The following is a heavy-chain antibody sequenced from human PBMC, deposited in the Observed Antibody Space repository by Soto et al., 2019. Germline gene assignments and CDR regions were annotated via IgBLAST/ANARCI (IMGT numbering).Heavy chain of an antibody. CDR3: ARGIAPYYFDY. CDR1: GYTFTSYA. CDR2: ITAGNGNT. D-gene: IGHD6-13*01. Sequence: QVQLVQSGAEEKKPGASVKVSCKASGYTFTSYAMHWVRQAPGQRLEWMGWITAGNGNTKYSQKFQGRVTITRDTSASTGYMELSSLRSEDTAVYYCARGIAPYYFDYWGQGTLVTVSS. J-gene: IGHJ4*02. V-gene: IGHV1-3*05.